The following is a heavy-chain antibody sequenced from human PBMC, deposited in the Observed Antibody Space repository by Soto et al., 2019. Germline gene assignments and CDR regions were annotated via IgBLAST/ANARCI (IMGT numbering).Heavy chain of an antibody. J-gene: IGHJ6*02. CDR3: ARDCSSTSCYFGMDV. Sequence: ASVKVSCKASGYTFTSYGISWVRQAPGQGLEWMGWISAYNGNTNYAQKLQGRVTITTNTSTSTAYMELRSLRSDDMAVYYCARDCSSTSCYFGMDVWGQGTTVTVSS. V-gene: IGHV1-18*03. D-gene: IGHD2-2*01. CDR1: GYTFTSYG. CDR2: ISAYNGNT.